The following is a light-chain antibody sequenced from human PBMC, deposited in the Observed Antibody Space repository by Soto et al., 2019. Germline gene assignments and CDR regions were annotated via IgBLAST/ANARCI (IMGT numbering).Light chain of an antibody. CDR1: TSDVGGYNY. V-gene: IGLV2-14*01. J-gene: IGLJ1*01. Sequence: QSVLTQPASVSGSPGQSITISCTGTTSDVGGYNYVSWYQQHPGKVPKLLIHEVSNRPSGVSNRFSGSKSGNTASLTISGLQAEDAADYYCLSKTSSISYVSGTRTKVTVL. CDR3: LSKTSSISYV. CDR2: EVS.